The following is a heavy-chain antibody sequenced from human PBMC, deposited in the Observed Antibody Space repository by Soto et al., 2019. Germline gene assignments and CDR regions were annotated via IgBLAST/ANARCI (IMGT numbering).Heavy chain of an antibody. CDR3: ARDLGYYASSGHSRFDY. CDR2: ISPNSGGT. D-gene: IGHD3-22*01. V-gene: IGHV1-2*02. J-gene: IGHJ4*02. Sequence: ASVKVSCKASGYTFTDYFIQWVRQAPGQGLEWMGWISPNSGGTKYAQKFQGGVTMTRDTSISTAYMEMSRLRYDDTAVYYCARDLGYYASSGHSRFDYWGQGTLVTVSS. CDR1: GYTFTDYF.